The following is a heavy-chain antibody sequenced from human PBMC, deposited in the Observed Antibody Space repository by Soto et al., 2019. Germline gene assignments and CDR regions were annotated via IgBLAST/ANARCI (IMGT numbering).Heavy chain of an antibody. D-gene: IGHD3-10*01. CDR2: IYYSGST. Sequence: QVQLQESGPGLVKPSQTLSLTCTVCGGSISSGDYYWSWIRQPPGKGLEWIGYIYYSGSTYYNPSLKSRVTISVDTSKNQFSLKLSSVTAADTAVYYCARDLHYYGSGSYFDYWGQGTLVTVSS. V-gene: IGHV4-30-4*01. CDR1: GGSISSGDYY. J-gene: IGHJ4*02. CDR3: ARDLHYYGSGSYFDY.